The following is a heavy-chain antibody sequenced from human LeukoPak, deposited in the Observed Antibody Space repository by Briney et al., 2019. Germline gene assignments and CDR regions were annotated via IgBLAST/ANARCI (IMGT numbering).Heavy chain of an antibody. D-gene: IGHD1-26*01. CDR3: ARGVNSGYFDY. J-gene: IGHJ4*02. V-gene: IGHV4-38-2*02. CDR2: IYHSGTT. Sequence: SETLSLTCTVSGYSISYSYFWGWIRQPPGKGLEWIGSIYHSGTTYYNPSLKSRVTISVDTSKNQFSLELSSVTAADTAVYYCARGVNSGYFDYCGQGTLVTVSS. CDR1: GYSISYSYF.